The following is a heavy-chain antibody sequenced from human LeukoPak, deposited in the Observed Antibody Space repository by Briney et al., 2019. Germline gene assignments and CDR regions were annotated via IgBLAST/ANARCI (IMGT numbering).Heavy chain of an antibody. D-gene: IGHD3-22*01. Sequence: GASVKVSCKASGYTFTSYAMNWVRQAPGQGLEWMGWMNPNSGNTGYAQKFQGRVTMTRNTSISTAYMELSSLRSEDTAVYYCARGQSSYYYDSSGYCADWGQGTLVTVSS. CDR1: GYTFTSYA. V-gene: IGHV1-8*02. CDR3: ARGQSSYYYDSSGYCAD. CDR2: MNPNSGNT. J-gene: IGHJ4*02.